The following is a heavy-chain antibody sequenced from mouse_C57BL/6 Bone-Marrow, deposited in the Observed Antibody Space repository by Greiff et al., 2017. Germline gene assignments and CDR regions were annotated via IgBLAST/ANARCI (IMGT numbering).Heavy chain of an antibody. CDR1: GYTFTDYY. V-gene: IGHV1-19*01. CDR2: INPYNGGT. CDR3: ARSSTAQALVDY. J-gene: IGHJ4*01. D-gene: IGHD3-2*02. Sequence: VQLQQSGPVLVKPGASVKMSCKASGYTFTDYYMNWVKQSHGKSLEWIGVINPYNGGTSYNQKFKGKATLTVDKSSSTAYMELNSLTSEDSAVYYCARSSTAQALVDYWGQGTSVTVSS.